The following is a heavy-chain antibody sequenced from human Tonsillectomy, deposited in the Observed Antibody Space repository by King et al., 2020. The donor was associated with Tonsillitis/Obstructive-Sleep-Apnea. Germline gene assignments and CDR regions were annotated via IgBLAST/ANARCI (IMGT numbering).Heavy chain of an antibody. Sequence: QLVQSGAEVKKPGSSGKVSCKASGGTFSSYAISWVRQAPGQGLEWMGGIIPIFGTANYAQKFQGRVTITADESTSTAYMELSSLRSEDTAVYYCARVAGYCSSTSCYGGLDSWGQGTLVTVSS. CDR2: IIPIFGTA. CDR3: ARVAGYCSSTSCYGGLDS. D-gene: IGHD2-2*01. J-gene: IGHJ4*02. CDR1: GGTFSSYA. V-gene: IGHV1-69*12.